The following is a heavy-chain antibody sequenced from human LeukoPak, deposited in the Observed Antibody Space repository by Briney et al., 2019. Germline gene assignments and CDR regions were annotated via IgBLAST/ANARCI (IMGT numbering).Heavy chain of an antibody. CDR3: ARERDIVVVPAAPTLGY. Sequence: GGSLRLSCAASGFTFSSYAMHWVRQAPGKGLEWVAVISYDGSNKYYADSVKGRFTIPRDNSKNTLYLQMNSLRAEDTAVYYCARERDIVVVPAAPTLGYWGQGTLVTVSS. V-gene: IGHV3-30-3*01. D-gene: IGHD2-2*01. CDR2: ISYDGSNK. CDR1: GFTFSSYA. J-gene: IGHJ4*02.